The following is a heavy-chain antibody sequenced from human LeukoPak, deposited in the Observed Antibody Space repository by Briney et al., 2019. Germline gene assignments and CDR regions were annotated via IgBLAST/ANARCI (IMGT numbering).Heavy chain of an antibody. D-gene: IGHD6-6*01. CDR3: ARSSIAALGNYYNGMDV. J-gene: IGHJ6*02. CDR2: IIPIFGTA. Sequence: ASVKVSCKASGGTFSSYAISWVRQAPGQGLEWMGGIIPIFGTANYAQKFQGRVTITADESTSTAYMELSSLRSEDTAVYYCARSSIAALGNYYNGMDVWGQGTTVTVSS. V-gene: IGHV1-69*13. CDR1: GGTFSSYA.